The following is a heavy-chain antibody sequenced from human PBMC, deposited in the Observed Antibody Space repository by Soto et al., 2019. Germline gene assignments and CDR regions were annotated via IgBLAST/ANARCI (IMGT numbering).Heavy chain of an antibody. V-gene: IGHV1-18*01. CDR2: ISAYNGNT. Sequence: QVQLVQSGAEVKKPGASVKVSCKASGYTFTSYGISWVRQAPGQGLEWMGWISAYNGNTKYAQKLQGRVTMTPDTTMSTAYMERRSLRAEGTALYYWARDLAGARVDYWGQGTLVTVSS. CDR1: GYTFTSYG. CDR3: ARDLAGARVDY. J-gene: IGHJ4*02. D-gene: IGHD6-19*01.